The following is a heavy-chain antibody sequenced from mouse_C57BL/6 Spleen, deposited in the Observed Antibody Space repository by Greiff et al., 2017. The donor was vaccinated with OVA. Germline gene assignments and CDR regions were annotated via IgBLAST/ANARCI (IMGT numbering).Heavy chain of an antibody. V-gene: IGHV1-18*01. J-gene: IGHJ1*03. CDR1: GYTFTDYN. Sequence: DVQLQESGPELVKPGASVKIPCKASGYTFTDYNMDWVKQSHGKSLEWIGDINPNNGGTIYNQKFKGKATLTVDKSSSTAYMELRSLTSEDTAVYYCARRYYYGSSWYFDVWGTGTTVTVSS. D-gene: IGHD1-1*01. CDR3: ARRYYYGSSWYFDV. CDR2: INPNNGGT.